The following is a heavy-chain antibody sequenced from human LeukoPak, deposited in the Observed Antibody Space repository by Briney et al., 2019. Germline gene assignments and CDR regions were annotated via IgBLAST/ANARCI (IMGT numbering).Heavy chain of an antibody. Sequence: SETLSLTCTVSGGSISSYYWSWLRQPPGKGLEWIGYIYYSGSTNYNPSLKSRVTISVDTSKNRFSLKLSSVTAADTAVYYCARGLGATKGPDYWGQGTLVTVSS. J-gene: IGHJ4*02. CDR3: ARGLGATKGPDY. CDR2: IYYSGST. CDR1: GGSISSYY. D-gene: IGHD1-26*01. V-gene: IGHV4-59*01.